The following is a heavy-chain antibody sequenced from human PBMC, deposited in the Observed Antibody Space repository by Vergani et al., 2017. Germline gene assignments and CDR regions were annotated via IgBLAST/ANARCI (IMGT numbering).Heavy chain of an antibody. J-gene: IGHJ4*02. D-gene: IGHD3-10*01. V-gene: IGHV4-61*08. Sequence: QVQLQESGPGLVKPSQTLSLTCTVSGGSISSGDYYWSWIRQPPGKGLEWIGYIYYTGTTIYNPSLKSRVSISTDTSTNQVSLRLSSVTAADTAVYYCARDGPYYYGSGSYYGTFDHWGQGTLVTVSS. CDR2: IYYTGTT. CDR3: ARDGPYYYGSGSYYGTFDH. CDR1: GGSISSGDYY.